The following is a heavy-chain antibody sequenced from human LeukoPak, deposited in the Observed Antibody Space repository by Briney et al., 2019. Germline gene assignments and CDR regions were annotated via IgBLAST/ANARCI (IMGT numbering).Heavy chain of an antibody. V-gene: IGHV3-53*01. J-gene: IGHJ4*02. CDR1: EFVVSSNY. CDR3: AKGEGGYCSSTSCSTYFDY. CDR2: IYAGGTK. D-gene: IGHD2-2*01. Sequence: GGSLRLSCTASEFVVSSNYMSWVRQTPGKGLEWVSVIYAGGTKKYADSVKGRFTISRDNSKNTLYLQMNSLRAEDTAVYYCAKGEGGYCSSTSCSTYFDYWGQGTLVTVSS.